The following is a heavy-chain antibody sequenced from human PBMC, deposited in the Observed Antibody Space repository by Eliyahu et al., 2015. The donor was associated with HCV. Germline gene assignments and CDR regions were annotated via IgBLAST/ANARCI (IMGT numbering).Heavy chain of an antibody. J-gene: IGHJ3*02. D-gene: IGHD3-10*01. V-gene: IGHV3-72*01. Sequence: EVQVVESGGGLVQPGGSLRLSCAASGFXFSDHYMDWVRQGPGKGLEWVXRIKNGQNGYTTDYAASVKGRFTVSRDDSKDSLYLQMDSLKTDDTXVYYCVRVRGGGAFDIWGQGTEVTVSP. CDR3: VRVRGGGAFDI. CDR2: IKNGQNGYTT. CDR1: GFXFSDHY.